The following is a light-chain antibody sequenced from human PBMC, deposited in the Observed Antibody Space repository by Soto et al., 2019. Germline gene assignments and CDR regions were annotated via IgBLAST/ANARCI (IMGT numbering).Light chain of an antibody. Sequence: QSALTQPASVSGSPGQSITISCTGTSSDVGGYNYVSWYQHHPGKAPKLMIFDVSNRPSGVSNRFSGSKSGNTASLTISGLQAEDEADYYCSSYTASSTYFFGTGT. J-gene: IGLJ1*01. V-gene: IGLV2-14*03. CDR2: DVS. CDR1: SSDVGGYNY. CDR3: SSYTASSTYF.